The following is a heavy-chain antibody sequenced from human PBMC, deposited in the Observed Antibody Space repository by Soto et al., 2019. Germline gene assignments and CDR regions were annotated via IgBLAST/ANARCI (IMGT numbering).Heavy chain of an antibody. CDR2: ISYDGSNK. Sequence: QVQLVESGGGVVQPGRSLRLSCAASRFTFSNYGMHWVRQAPGKGLEWMAIISYDGSNKYYADSVKGRFTISRDNSKNTLYLQMNSLRTEDTAVYYCARDLCRGGSCYSPDYWGQGTVVTVSS. CDR1: RFTFSNYG. CDR3: ARDLCRGGSCYSPDY. D-gene: IGHD2-15*01. V-gene: IGHV3-30-3*01. J-gene: IGHJ4*02.